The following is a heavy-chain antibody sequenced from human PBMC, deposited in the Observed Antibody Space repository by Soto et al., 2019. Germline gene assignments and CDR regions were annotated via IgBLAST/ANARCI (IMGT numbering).Heavy chain of an antibody. D-gene: IGHD3-22*01. J-gene: IGHJ4*02. CDR1: GGSISSGGYY. CDR3: ASDNDSRLEY. V-gene: IGHV4-31*03. Sequence: QVQLQESGPGLVKPSQTRSLTCTVYGGSISSGGYYWSWIRQHPGKGLEGIGYNYYMGSNYYNPSLKSRVTISVDTAKNQVSLNLSSVTAAETAVYYCASDNDSRLEYWGQGTLVTV. CDR2: NYYMGSN.